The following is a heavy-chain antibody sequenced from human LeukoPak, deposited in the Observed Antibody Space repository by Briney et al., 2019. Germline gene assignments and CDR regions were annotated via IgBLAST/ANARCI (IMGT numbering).Heavy chain of an antibody. J-gene: IGHJ6*03. Sequence: PSETLSLTCSVSGYSFSSGFYWGWIRQPPGKGLEWIGSLFHSGTTYYNSSLKSRVTISVDTSKNQFSLKLSSVTAADTAVYYCARVLSGEWEPLPVYYMDVWGKGTTVTVSS. V-gene: IGHV4-38-2*02. CDR3: ARVLSGEWEPLPVYYMDV. D-gene: IGHD1-26*01. CDR2: LFHSGTT. CDR1: GYSFSSGFY.